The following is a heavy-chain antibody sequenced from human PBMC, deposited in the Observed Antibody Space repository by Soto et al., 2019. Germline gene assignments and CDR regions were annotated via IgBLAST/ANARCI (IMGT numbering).Heavy chain of an antibody. CDR2: IYSGGST. J-gene: IGHJ6*02. CDR1: GFTVSSNY. V-gene: IGHV3-53*01. CDR3: ARDGTPHQISYYYYYGMDV. Sequence: GGSLRLSCAASGFTVSSNYMSWVRQAPGKGLEWVSVIYSGGSTYYADSVKGRFTISRDNSKNTLYLQMNSLRAEDTAVYYCARDGTPHQISYYYYYGMDVWGQGTTVTVSS. D-gene: IGHD1-26*01.